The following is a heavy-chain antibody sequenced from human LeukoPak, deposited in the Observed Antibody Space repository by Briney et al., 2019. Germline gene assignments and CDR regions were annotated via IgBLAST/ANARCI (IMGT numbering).Heavy chain of an antibody. CDR3: AKFGWTPDFWSGYHDY. CDR1: GFTFSSYA. J-gene: IGHJ4*02. V-gene: IGHV3-23*01. CDR2: ISGSGGST. Sequence: GGSLRLSCAASGFTFSSYAMSWVRKAPGKGLEWVSAISGSGGSTYYADSVKGRFTISRDNSKNTLYLQMNSLRAEDTAVYYCAKFGWTPDFWSGYHDYWGQGTLVTVSS. D-gene: IGHD3-3*01.